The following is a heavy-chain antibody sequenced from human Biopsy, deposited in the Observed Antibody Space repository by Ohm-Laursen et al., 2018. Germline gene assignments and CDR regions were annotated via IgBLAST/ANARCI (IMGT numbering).Heavy chain of an antibody. V-gene: IGHV4-59*08. D-gene: IGHD5-12*01. CDR2: IHYTGHI. CDR1: GDTISTYY. CDR3: ARNRVDVVKVTTIGWNFDL. Sequence: TLSLTCTVSGDTISTYYWNWMRQTPGKGLEWIGYIHYTGHIRINPTLNSRATISVDRSKDQFSLKSSSMTAADTAIYYCARNRVDVVKVTTIGWNFDLWGRGTLVTVS. J-gene: IGHJ2*01.